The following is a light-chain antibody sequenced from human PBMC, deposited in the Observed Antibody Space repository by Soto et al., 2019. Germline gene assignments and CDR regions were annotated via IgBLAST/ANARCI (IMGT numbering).Light chain of an antibody. CDR3: QQYGSSPLT. J-gene: IGKJ4*01. CDR2: GAS. Sequence: EIVLSQSPGTLSLSPGEGATLSCRASQSVSSNFLAWYQRKPGQAPRLLMYGASSRATGIPDRFSGSGPGTDFTLTIRRLEPEDFAVYYCQQYGSSPLTFGGGTKVEIK. V-gene: IGKV3-20*01. CDR1: QSVSSNF.